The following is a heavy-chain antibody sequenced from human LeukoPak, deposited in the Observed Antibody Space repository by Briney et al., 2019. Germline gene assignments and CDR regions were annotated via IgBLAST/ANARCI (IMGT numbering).Heavy chain of an antibody. Sequence: SETLSLTCAVYGGSFSGYYWSWIRQPPGKGLEWIGEINHSGSTNYNPSLKSRVTISVDTSKNQFSLKLSSVTAADTAVYYCAREERYFDFGGGMDVWGQGTTVTVSS. CDR2: INHSGST. CDR1: GGSFSGYY. J-gene: IGHJ6*02. CDR3: AREERYFDFGGGMDV. V-gene: IGHV4-34*01. D-gene: IGHD3-9*01.